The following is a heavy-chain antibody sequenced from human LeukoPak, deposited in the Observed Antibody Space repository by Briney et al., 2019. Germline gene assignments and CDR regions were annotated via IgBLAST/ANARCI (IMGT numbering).Heavy chain of an antibody. J-gene: IGHJ4*02. D-gene: IGHD3-22*01. V-gene: IGHV3-23*01. CDR1: GFTFSSYA. CDR2: ISGSGGST. Sequence: PGGSLRLSCAASGFTFSSYAMSWVRQAPGKGLEWVSAISGSGGSTYYADSVKGRFTISRDNSKNTLYLQMNSLRAEDTAVYYCAKTPHSSGFFRSFDYWGQGTLVTVSS. CDR3: AKTPHSSGFFRSFDY.